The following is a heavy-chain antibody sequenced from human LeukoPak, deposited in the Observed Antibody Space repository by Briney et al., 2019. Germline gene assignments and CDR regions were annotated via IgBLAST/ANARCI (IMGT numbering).Heavy chain of an antibody. J-gene: IGHJ4*02. Sequence: GGTLRLSCAASGFTFSSYGMNWVRQTPGKGLEWVSSISGSGDSTFYADSVKGRFSISRDNSKNTLYLQVNGLRTEDTAVYYCAKDRLLNCRGNCYIFDYWGQGTVVTVSS. V-gene: IGHV3-23*01. D-gene: IGHD2-21*02. CDR2: ISGSGDST. CDR3: AKDRLLNCRGNCYIFDY. CDR1: GFTFSSYG.